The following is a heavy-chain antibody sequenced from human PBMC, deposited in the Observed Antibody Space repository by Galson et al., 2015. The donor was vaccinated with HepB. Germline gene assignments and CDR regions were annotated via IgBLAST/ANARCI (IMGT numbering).Heavy chain of an antibody. V-gene: IGHV1-69*06. CDR1: GGTFSSYA. J-gene: IGHJ6*02. Sequence: SVKVSCKASGGTFSSYAISWVRQAPGQGLEWMGGIIPIFGTANYAQKFQGRVTITADKSTSTAYMELSSLRSEDTAVYYCARRVVRGLDYYYYGMDVWGQGTTVTVSS. D-gene: IGHD3-10*01. CDR2: IIPIFGTA. CDR3: ARRVVRGLDYYYYGMDV.